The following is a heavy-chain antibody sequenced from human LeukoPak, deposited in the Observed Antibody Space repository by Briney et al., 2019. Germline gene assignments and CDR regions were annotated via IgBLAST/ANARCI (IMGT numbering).Heavy chain of an antibody. CDR3: ARAAVAGTRVYYYYYMDV. CDR2: MNPNSGNT. V-gene: IGHV1-8*01. CDR1: GYTFTSYD. D-gene: IGHD6-19*01. J-gene: IGHJ6*03. Sequence: GASVKVSCKASGYTFTSYDINWVRQATGQGLERMGWMNPNSGNTGYAQKFQGRVTMTRNTSISTAYMELSSLRSEDTAVYYCARAAVAGTRVYYYYYMDVWGKGTTVTVSS.